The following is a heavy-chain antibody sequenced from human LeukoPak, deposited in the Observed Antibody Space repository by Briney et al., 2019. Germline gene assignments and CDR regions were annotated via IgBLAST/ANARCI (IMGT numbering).Heavy chain of an antibody. CDR3: ARDRVVLRGYWFDP. D-gene: IGHD4/OR15-4a*01. Sequence: ASVKVSCKASGYTFTGYYMHWVRQAPGQGLEWMGWINPNSGGTNYAQKFQGRVTMTRGTSISTAYMELSRLRSDDTAVYYCARDRVVLRGYWFDPWGQGTLVTVSS. V-gene: IGHV1-2*02. J-gene: IGHJ5*02. CDR1: GYTFTGYY. CDR2: INPNSGGT.